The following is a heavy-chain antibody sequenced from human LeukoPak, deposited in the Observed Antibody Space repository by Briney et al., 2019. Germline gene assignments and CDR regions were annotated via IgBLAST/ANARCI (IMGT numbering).Heavy chain of an antibody. D-gene: IGHD3-10*01. CDR1: GGSISSYY. CDR3: ARADDGSGSYYKGASHPFFDI. V-gene: IGHV4-59*01. J-gene: IGHJ3*02. Sequence: SETLSLTCTVPGGSISSYYWSWIRQPPGKGRGWIGYIYYSGSTNYNPSLKSRVTISVDTSKNQFSLKLSSVTAADTAVYYCARADDGSGSYYKGASHPFFDIWGQGTMVTVSS. CDR2: IYYSGST.